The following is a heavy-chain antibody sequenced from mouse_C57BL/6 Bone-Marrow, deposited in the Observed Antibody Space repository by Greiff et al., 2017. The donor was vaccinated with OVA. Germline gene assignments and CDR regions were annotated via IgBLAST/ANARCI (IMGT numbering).Heavy chain of an antibody. Sequence: VQLQQSGPELVKPGASVKIPCKASGYTFTDYNMDWVKQSHGKSLEWIGDINPNNGGTIYNQKFKGKATLTVDKSSSTAYMELRSLTSEDTAVYYCARCDYDFDWYFDVWGTGTTVTVSS. V-gene: IGHV1-18*01. CDR2: INPNNGGT. D-gene: IGHD2-4*01. CDR3: ARCDYDFDWYFDV. CDR1: GYTFTDYN. J-gene: IGHJ1*03.